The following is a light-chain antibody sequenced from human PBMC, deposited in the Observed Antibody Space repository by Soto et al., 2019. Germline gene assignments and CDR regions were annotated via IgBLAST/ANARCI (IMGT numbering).Light chain of an antibody. CDR3: ASWDDSLSGR. V-gene: IGLV1-47*01. CDR1: ASNVASNY. CDR2: GNN. Sequence: QSVLTQPPSASGTPGQRVTISCSGSASNVASNYIYWYQQLPGTAPKLLVFGNNQRPSGVPDRFSGSRSGTSASLAISGLRSEDEAIYFCASWDDSLSGRFGGGTKLTVL. J-gene: IGLJ2*01.